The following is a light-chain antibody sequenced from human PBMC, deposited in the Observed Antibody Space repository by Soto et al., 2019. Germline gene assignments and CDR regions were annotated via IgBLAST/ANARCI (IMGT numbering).Light chain of an antibody. CDR3: SSYTSSSTHWV. CDR2: DVS. J-gene: IGLJ3*02. V-gene: IGLV2-14*01. CDR1: SSDVGGYNY. Sequence: QSVLTQPASVSGSPGQSITISCTGTSSDVGGYNYVSWYQQHPGKAPKLMIYDVSNRPSGVSNRFSGSKSGNTASLTISGLQAEDDADYYCSSYTSSSTHWVFGGGTKLTVL.